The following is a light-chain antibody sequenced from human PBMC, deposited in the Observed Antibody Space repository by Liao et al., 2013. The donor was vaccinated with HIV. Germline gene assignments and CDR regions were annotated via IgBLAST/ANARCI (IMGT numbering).Light chain of an antibody. V-gene: IGLV3-1*01. J-gene: IGLJ2*01. CDR1: KLGDKY. CDR2: YDS. CDR3: QAWDSSTDAV. Sequence: SYELTQPPSVSVSPGQTASITCSGDKLGDKYACWYQQRPGQSPVLVITYDSERPSGIPERFSGSNSGNTATLTISGTQAMDEADYYCQAWDSSTDAVFGGGTKLTVL.